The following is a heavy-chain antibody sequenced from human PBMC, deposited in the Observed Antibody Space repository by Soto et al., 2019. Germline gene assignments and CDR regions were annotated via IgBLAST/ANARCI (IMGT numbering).Heavy chain of an antibody. J-gene: IGHJ4*02. Sequence: EVRLVESGGGLVQPGRSLRLSCAASGFTFDDYAVHWVRQAPGKGLEWVSGISWNSGNIDYADSVKGRFTISRDNAKNSLFLQMNSLRTDDTALYYCAKGRGYTYSGGSALDCWGQGTLVTVSS. V-gene: IGHV3-9*01. CDR3: AKGRGYTYSGGSALDC. D-gene: IGHD5-18*01. CDR2: ISWNSGNI. CDR1: GFTFDDYA.